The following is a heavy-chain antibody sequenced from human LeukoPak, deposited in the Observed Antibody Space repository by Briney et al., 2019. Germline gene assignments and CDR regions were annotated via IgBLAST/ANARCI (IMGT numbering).Heavy chain of an antibody. J-gene: IGHJ5*02. D-gene: IGHD3-16*01. CDR2: INPNSGGT. CDR3: ARRVGGPTSGWFDP. Sequence: ASVKVSCKVSGYTFTSYGISWVRQAPGQGLEWMGWINPNSGGTNYAQKFQGRVTMTRDTSISTAYMELSRLRSDDTAVYYCARRVGGPTSGWFDPWGQGTLVTVSS. CDR1: GYTFTSYG. V-gene: IGHV1-2*02.